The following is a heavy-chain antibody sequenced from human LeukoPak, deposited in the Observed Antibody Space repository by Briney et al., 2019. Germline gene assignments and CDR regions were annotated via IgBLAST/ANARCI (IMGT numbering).Heavy chain of an antibody. V-gene: IGHV3-23*01. Sequence: GGSLRLSRAASGFTFSSYAMSWVRQAPGKGLEWVSAISGSGGSTYYADSVKGWFTISRDNSKNTLYLQMNSLRAEDTAVYYCAKTEGITMIVVVITTLYYFDYWGQGTLVTVSS. CDR2: ISGSGGST. CDR3: AKTEGITMIVVVITTLYYFDY. CDR1: GFTFSSYA. D-gene: IGHD3-22*01. J-gene: IGHJ4*02.